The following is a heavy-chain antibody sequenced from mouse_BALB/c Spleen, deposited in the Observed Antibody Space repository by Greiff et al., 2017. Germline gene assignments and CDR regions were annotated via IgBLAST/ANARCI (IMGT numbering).Heavy chain of an antibody. CDR2: IWTGGGT. D-gene: IGHD2-2*01. Sequence: VMLVESGPGLVAPSQSLSITCTVSGFSLTSYDISWIRQPPGKGLEWLGVIWTGGGTNYNSAFMSRLSISKDNSKSQVFLKMNSLQTDDTAIYYCVRDRDGYVPYFDVWGAGTTVTVSS. V-gene: IGHV2-9-2*01. CDR3: VRDRDGYVPYFDV. J-gene: IGHJ1*01. CDR1: GFSLTSYD.